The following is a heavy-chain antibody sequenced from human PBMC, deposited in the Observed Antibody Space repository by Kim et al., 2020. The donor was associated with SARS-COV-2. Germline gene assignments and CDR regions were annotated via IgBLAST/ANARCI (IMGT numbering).Heavy chain of an antibody. CDR2: IYSGGST. J-gene: IGHJ3*02. CDR1: GFTVSSNY. D-gene: IGHD5-12*01. CDR3: ARNPPHGYGDAFDI. V-gene: IGHV3-53*01. Sequence: GGSLRLSCAASGFTVSSNYMSWVRQAPGKGLEWVSVIYSGGSTYYADSVKGRFTISRDNSKNTLYLQMNSLRAEDTAVYYCARNPPHGYGDAFDIWGQGTMVTVSS.